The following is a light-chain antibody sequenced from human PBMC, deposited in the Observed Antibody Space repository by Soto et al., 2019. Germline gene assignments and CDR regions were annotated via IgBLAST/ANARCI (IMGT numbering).Light chain of an antibody. Sequence: QSVLTQPASVSGSPGQSITISCTGTSSDIGGYNYVSWYQQHPGKVPKLMIYDVSNRPSGVSNRFSGSKSGNTASLTISGLQAEDEADYYSSSYTTSSLSYVFGTGTKVTVL. CDR3: SSYTTSSLSYV. J-gene: IGLJ1*01. CDR1: SSDIGGYNY. CDR2: DVS. V-gene: IGLV2-14*01.